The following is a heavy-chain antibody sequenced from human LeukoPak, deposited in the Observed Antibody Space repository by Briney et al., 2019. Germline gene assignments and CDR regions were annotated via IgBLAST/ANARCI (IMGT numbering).Heavy chain of an antibody. J-gene: IGHJ4*02. V-gene: IGHV3-30*18. Sequence: GGSLRLSCAASGFTFSNYGMHWVRQAPGKGLEWMAVISFDGSNKFHADSVKGRFTISRDNSKNTLSLQMNSLRVEDTAVYYCAKDQGDSSGFEYYFDSWGQGTLVTVSS. CDR1: GFTFSNYG. CDR2: ISFDGSNK. D-gene: IGHD3-22*01. CDR3: AKDQGDSSGFEYYFDS.